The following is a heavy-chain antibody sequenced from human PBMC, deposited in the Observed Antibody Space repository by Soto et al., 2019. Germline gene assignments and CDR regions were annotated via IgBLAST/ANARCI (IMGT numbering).Heavy chain of an antibody. D-gene: IGHD6-13*01. Sequence: QVQLVQSGAAVKKPGSSVNVSCTASVGTFSSYAISWVRQAPGQGLEWMGGIIPIFGTANYAQKFQGRVTITADESTSTAYMELSSLRSEDTAVYYCAREWLYSSSWYAFDYWGQGTLVTVSS. CDR1: VGTFSSYA. V-gene: IGHV1-69*01. CDR2: IIPIFGTA. J-gene: IGHJ4*02. CDR3: AREWLYSSSWYAFDY.